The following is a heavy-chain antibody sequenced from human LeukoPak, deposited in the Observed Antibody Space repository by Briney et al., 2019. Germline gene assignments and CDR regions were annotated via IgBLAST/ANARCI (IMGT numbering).Heavy chain of an antibody. CDR2: IFPSSGEI. D-gene: IGHD1-1*01. V-gene: IGHV3-23*01. Sequence: GGSLRLSCAASGFTFSDFPMIWVRQAPGKGLEWVSSIFPSSGEIHYADSMKGRFTISRDNSRSTLSLQVDSLRAEDTATYYCATYRQIEVPFEFWGQGTLVTVSS. CDR3: ATYRQIEVPFEF. CDR1: GFTFSDFP. J-gene: IGHJ4*02.